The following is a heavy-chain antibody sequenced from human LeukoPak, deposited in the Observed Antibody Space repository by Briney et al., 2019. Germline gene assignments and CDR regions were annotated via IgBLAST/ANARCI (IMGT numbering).Heavy chain of an antibody. CDR3: AREDYSSRGLDY. CDR2: MHTSGIT. CDR1: GVSISTNY. Sequence: SETLSLTCNVSGVSISTNYWSWIRQPPGTGLEWIGRMHTSGITNNNPSLQSRVTMSLDTSKNQFSLNLISVTAADTAVYYCAREDYSSRGLDYWGQGTLVTFSS. V-gene: IGHV4-4*07. D-gene: IGHD6-13*01. J-gene: IGHJ4*02.